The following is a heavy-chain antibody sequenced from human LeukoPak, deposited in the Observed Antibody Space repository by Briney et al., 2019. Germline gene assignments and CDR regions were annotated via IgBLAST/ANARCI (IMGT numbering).Heavy chain of an antibody. CDR1: GGSISSGGYY. Sequence: PSETLSLTCTVSGGSISSGGYYWSWIRQHPGKGLEWIGYIYYSGSTYYNPSLKSRVTISVDTSKNQFSLKLSSATAADTAVYYCARGYYDYVWGSYRPKRFDPWGQGTLVTVSS. J-gene: IGHJ5*02. CDR2: IYYSGST. V-gene: IGHV4-31*03. D-gene: IGHD3-16*02. CDR3: ARGYYDYVWGSYRPKRFDP.